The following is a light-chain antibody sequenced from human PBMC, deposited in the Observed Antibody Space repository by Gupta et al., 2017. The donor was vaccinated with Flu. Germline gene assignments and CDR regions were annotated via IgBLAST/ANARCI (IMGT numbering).Light chain of an antibody. CDR3: HHRSSWPPFT. Sequence: ATLSLSPGEKATRSCMASQSVSKYLSWYKQKPGQAPRLLIYDASTRATGIPARFSGSGSEKDFTLTITTREPEDFAVYYCHHRSSWPPFTFGPGTTVDIK. CDR2: DAS. CDR1: QSVSKY. V-gene: IGKV3-11*01. J-gene: IGKJ3*01.